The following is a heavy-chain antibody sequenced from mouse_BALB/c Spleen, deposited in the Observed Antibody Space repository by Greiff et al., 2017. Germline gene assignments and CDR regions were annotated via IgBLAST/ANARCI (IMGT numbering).Heavy chain of an antibody. J-gene: IGHJ4*01. D-gene: IGHD1-2*01. CDR3: TKGDYGYREYAMDY. Sequence: QVQLQQSGPELVKPGASVKLSCKASGYTFTSYYMYWVKQRPGQGLEWIGEINPSNGGTNFNEKFKSKATLTVDKSSSTAYMQLSSLTSEDSAVYYCTKGDYGYREYAMDYWGQGTSVTVSS. CDR1: GYTFTSYY. V-gene: IGHV1S16*01. CDR2: INPSNGGT.